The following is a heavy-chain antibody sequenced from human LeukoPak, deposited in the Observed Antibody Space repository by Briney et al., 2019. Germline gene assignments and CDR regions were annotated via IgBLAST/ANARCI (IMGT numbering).Heavy chain of an antibody. Sequence: SETLSLTCTVSGGSISSYYWSWIRQPPGKGLEWIGYIYYSGSTNYNPSLKSRVTISVDTSKNQSSLKLSSVTAADTAVYYCARVRGYSYGYGADHWGQGTLVTVSS. CDR1: GGSISSYY. V-gene: IGHV4-59*01. J-gene: IGHJ5*02. CDR3: ARVRGYSYGYGADH. D-gene: IGHD5-18*01. CDR2: IYYSGST.